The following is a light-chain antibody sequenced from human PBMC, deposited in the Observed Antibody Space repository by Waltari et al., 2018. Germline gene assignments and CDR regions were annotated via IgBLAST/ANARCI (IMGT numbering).Light chain of an antibody. J-gene: IGLJ3*02. CDR1: SSNIGLFT. CDR3: ASWDGSLSGWL. Sequence: QSVLTQPPSASGTPGPTVAISCSGSSSNIGLFTVTWYQQVPGMAPKLLIYVSNKRPSGVPDRFSGSKSGTSAALAISGLRSEDEADYYCASWDGSLSGWLFGGGTKLTVL. V-gene: IGLV1-44*01. CDR2: VSN.